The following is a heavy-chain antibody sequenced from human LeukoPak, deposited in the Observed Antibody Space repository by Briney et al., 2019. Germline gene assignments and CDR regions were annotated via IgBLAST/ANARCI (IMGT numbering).Heavy chain of an antibody. CDR1: GYTFTSYY. CDR2: INPSGGST. D-gene: IGHD3-10*01. V-gene: IGHV1-46*01. CDR3: ARDSGERGSGSYLIAY. Sequence: ASVKVSCKASGYTFTSYYKHWVRQAPGQGLQWMGIINPSGGSTSYAQKFKGRVTMTRDMSTSTVYMELSSLRSEDTAVYYCARDSGERGSGSYLIAYWGQGTLVTVSS. J-gene: IGHJ4*02.